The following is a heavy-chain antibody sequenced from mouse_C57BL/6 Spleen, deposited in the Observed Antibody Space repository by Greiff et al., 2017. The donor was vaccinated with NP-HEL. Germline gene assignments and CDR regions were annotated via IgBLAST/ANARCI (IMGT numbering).Heavy chain of an antibody. D-gene: IGHD1-1*01. V-gene: IGHV5-12*01. CDR2: ISNGGGST. J-gene: IGHJ3*01. CDR1: GFTFSDYY. Sequence: EVKLVESGGGLVQPGGSLKLSCAASGFTFSDYYMYWVRQTPEKRLEWVAYISNGGGSTYYPDTVKGRFTLSRDNAKNTLYLQMSRLKSEDTAMYYCARLVYYGSWCAYWGKGTLVTVSA. CDR3: ARLVYYGSWCAY.